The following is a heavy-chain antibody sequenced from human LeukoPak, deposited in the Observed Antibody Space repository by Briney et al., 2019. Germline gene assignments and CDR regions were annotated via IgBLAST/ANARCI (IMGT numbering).Heavy chain of an antibody. CDR1: GFTFSDYY. CDR2: ISSSGSTI. V-gene: IGHV3-11*04. Sequence: GGSLRLSCAASGFTFSDYYMSWIRQAPGKGLEWVSYISSSGSTIYYATSVKGRFTISRDNAKNSLYLQMNSLRAEDTAVYYCARDMMSPSKVVVPAGAFDIWGQGTMVTVSS. D-gene: IGHD2-2*01. CDR3: ARDMMSPSKVVVPAGAFDI. J-gene: IGHJ3*02.